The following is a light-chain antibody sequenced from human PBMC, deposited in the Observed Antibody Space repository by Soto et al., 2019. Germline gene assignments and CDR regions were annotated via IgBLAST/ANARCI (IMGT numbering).Light chain of an antibody. CDR2: GAS. J-gene: IGKJ1*01. CDR3: QQYGSSPLWT. V-gene: IGKV3-20*01. Sequence: EIVLTQSPATLSSFPGDRVTLSCRASQSVSSSYLAWYQQKPGQAPRLLIYGASSRATGIPDRFSGSGSGTDFTLTISRLEPEDFAVYYCQQYGSSPLWTFGQGTKVDIK. CDR1: QSVSSSY.